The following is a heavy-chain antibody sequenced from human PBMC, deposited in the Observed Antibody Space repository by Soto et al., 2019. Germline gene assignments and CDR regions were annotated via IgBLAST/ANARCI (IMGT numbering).Heavy chain of an antibody. CDR1: GFTFTRYS. CDR3: ARESEDLTSNFDY. Sequence: TGGSLRLSCAASGFTFTRYSTNWVRQAPGKGLEWVSSISSTTNHIYYGDSMKGRFTISRDNAKNSLYLEMNSLRAEDTAVYYCARESEDLTSNFDYWGQGTLVTVSS. V-gene: IGHV3-21*06. CDR2: ISSTTNHI. J-gene: IGHJ4*02.